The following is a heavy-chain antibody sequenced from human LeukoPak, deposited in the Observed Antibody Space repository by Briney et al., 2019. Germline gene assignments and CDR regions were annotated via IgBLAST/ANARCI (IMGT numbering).Heavy chain of an antibody. Sequence: ASVNVSFKASGYTFTGYYMHWVRQAPGQGLEWMGWINPDSGGTNNAQKFQGRVTMTRDTSISTAYMGLSRLRSDDTAVYYCARTFYDTLDSDAFDFWGQGTMVIVSS. CDR3: ARTFYDTLDSDAFDF. J-gene: IGHJ3*01. CDR2: INPDSGGT. D-gene: IGHD2/OR15-2a*01. CDR1: GYTFTGYY. V-gene: IGHV1-2*02.